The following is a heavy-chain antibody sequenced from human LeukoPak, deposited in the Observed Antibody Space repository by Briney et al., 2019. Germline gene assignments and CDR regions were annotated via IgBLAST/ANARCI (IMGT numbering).Heavy chain of an antibody. CDR3: ARDFTIFGVVPGMEIDY. CDR1: GFTFSSYA. Sequence: GGPLRLSCAASGFTFSSYAMHWVRQAPGKGLEWVAVISYDGSNKYYADSVKGRFTISRDNSKNTLYLQMNSLRAEDTAVYYCARDFTIFGVVPGMEIDYWGQGTLVTVSS. D-gene: IGHD3-3*01. CDR2: ISYDGSNK. J-gene: IGHJ4*02. V-gene: IGHV3-30-3*01.